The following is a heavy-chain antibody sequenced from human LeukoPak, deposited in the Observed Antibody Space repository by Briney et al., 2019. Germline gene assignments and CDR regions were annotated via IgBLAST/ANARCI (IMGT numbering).Heavy chain of an antibody. Sequence: SETLSLTCTVSGYSISSGYYWVWIRQPPGKGLEWIGCIYHSGTTYYNPSLKSRITISVDTSKNQFSLKLSSVTAADTAMYYCARGQPYMDVWGKGTTVTVSS. CDR2: IYHSGTT. CDR3: ARGQPYMDV. CDR1: GYSISSGYY. J-gene: IGHJ6*03. V-gene: IGHV4-38-2*02.